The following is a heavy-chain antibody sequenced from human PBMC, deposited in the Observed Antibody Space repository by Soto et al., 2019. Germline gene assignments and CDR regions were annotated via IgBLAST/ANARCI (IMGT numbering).Heavy chain of an antibody. D-gene: IGHD1-1*01. CDR3: AKDITRARTTYDVEY. Sequence: EVHLVESGGGLVQPGRSLRLSCAASGFTLDDYAMHWVRQAPGQGLEWVSDISWNSASRSYADSVKGRFTISRDNAKNSLYLQMNSLRPEDTALYYCAKDITRARTTYDVEYWCQGTLVTVSS. CDR2: ISWNSASR. CDR1: GFTLDDYA. J-gene: IGHJ4*02. V-gene: IGHV3-9*01.